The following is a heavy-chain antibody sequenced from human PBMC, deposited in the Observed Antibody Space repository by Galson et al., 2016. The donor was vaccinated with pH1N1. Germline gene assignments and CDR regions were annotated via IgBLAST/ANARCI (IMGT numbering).Heavy chain of an antibody. D-gene: IGHD5-12*01. CDR3: ARGRGYHYGYVDI. V-gene: IGHV1-69*13. CDR2: IVGMFGIT. CDR1: GGTFSSYA. Sequence: SVKVSCKASGGTFSSYAVSWVRQAPGQGLEWMGGIVGMFGITNYAQKFQGRVTITAEEITSTAYMELRSLTSDDTGVYYCARGRGYHYGYVDIWGQGTLVTVSS. J-gene: IGHJ4*02.